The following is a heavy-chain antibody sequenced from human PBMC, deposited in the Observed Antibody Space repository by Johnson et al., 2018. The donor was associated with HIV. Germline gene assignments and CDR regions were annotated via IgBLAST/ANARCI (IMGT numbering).Heavy chain of an antibody. CDR1: GFTFSNAW. V-gene: IGHV3-15*01. Sequence: EVQLVESGGGLVKPGGSLKLSCAASGFTFSNAWMNWVRQAPGKGLEWVGRIKSKTDGGATDYTAPLKGRFTISRDNARNSLYLQMNSLRADDTAVYYCARDRGLWERNGAGAFDIWGQGTMVTVSS. CDR3: ARDRGLWERNGAGAFDI. CDR2: IKSKTDGGAT. J-gene: IGHJ3*02. D-gene: IGHD1-26*01.